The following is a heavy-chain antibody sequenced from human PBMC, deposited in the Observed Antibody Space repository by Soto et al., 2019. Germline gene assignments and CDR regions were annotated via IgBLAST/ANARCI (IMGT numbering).Heavy chain of an antibody. V-gene: IGHV1-3*01. CDR1: GYTLTSYA. CDR3: ARVTYYDFWSGYQTRWFDP. J-gene: IGHJ5*02. D-gene: IGHD3-3*01. CDR2: INAGNGNT. Sequence: ASVKVSCTASGYTLTSYAMHWVRQAPGQRLEWMGWINAGNGNTKYSQKFQGRVTITRDTSASTAYMELSSLRSEDTAVYYCARVTYYDFWSGYQTRWFDPWGQGTLVTVSS.